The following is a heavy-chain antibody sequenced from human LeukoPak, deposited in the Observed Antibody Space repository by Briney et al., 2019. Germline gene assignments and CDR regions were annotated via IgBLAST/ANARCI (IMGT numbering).Heavy chain of an antibody. CDR2: ISNSGST. CDR3: ARDCSSISCTGALDY. Sequence: PSETLSLTCTVSGGSISGYFWSWIRQPPGKGLERIAYISNSGSTNYNPSLKSRVTISVDTSKIQFSLNLNSVTSADTAVYYCARDCSSISCTGALDYWGQGALVTVSS. D-gene: IGHD2-2*01. J-gene: IGHJ4*02. CDR1: GGSISGYF. V-gene: IGHV4-59*01.